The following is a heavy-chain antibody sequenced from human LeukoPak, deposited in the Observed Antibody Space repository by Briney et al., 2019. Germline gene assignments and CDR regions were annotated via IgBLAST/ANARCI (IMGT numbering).Heavy chain of an antibody. CDR2: IKQDRSEK. Sequence: PGGSLRLSCAASGFTFTNYWMSWVRQAPGKGLELVANIKQDRSEKYYVDSVKGRFTISRDNAKNSLYLQMNSLRAEDTAVYYCARGRSPVVTRFDYWGQGTLVTVSS. J-gene: IGHJ4*02. V-gene: IGHV3-7*01. CDR3: ARGRSPVVTRFDY. CDR1: GFTFTNYW. D-gene: IGHD4-23*01.